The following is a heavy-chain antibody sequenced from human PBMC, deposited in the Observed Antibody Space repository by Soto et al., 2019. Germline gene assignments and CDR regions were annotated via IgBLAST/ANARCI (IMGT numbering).Heavy chain of an antibody. J-gene: IGHJ4*02. D-gene: IGHD1-26*01. CDR1: GGSISSCGYY. Sequence: SETLSLTCTVSGGSISSCGYYWSWIRQHPGKGLEWIGYIYYSGSTYYNPSLKSRVTISVDTSKNQFSLKLSSVTAADTAVYYCARGIGGSHINYFDYWGQGTLVTVSS. CDR3: ARGIGGSHINYFDY. CDR2: IYYSGST. V-gene: IGHV4-31*03.